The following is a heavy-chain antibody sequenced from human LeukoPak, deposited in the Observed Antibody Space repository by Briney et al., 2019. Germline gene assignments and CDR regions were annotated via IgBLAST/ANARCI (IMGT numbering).Heavy chain of an antibody. V-gene: IGHV3-21*01. D-gene: IGHD3-9*01. Sequence: GGSLRLSCSASGFTFTTYAMIWVRQAPGKGLEWVSSINNVGSHIYYAGSVRGRFTISRDNAKNSLYLQMSSLRAEDTAVYYCTRDPTQYXRYGYFX. J-gene: IGHJ4*01. CDR3: TRDPTQYXRYGYFX. CDR2: INNVGSHI. CDR1: GFTFTTYA.